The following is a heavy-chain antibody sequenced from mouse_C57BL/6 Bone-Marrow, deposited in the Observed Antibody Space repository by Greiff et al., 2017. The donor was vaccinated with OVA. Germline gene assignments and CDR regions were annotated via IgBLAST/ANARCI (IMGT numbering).Heavy chain of an antibody. J-gene: IGHJ2*01. CDR3: ARGNYYGSSSHFDY. D-gene: IGHD1-1*01. V-gene: IGHV5-17*01. CDR1: GFTFSDYG. Sequence: EVQVVESGGGLVKPGGSLKLSCAASGFTFSDYGMHWVRQAPEKGLEWVAYISSGSSTIYYADTVKGRFTISRDNAKNTLFLQMTSLRSEDTAMYYCARGNYYGSSSHFDYWGQGTTLTVSS. CDR2: ISSGSSTI.